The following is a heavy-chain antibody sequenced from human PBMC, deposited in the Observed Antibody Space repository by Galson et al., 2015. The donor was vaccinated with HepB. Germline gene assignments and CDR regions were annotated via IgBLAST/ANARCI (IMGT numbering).Heavy chain of an antibody. D-gene: IGHD2-2*01. CDR2: ISGSGGST. J-gene: IGHJ3*02. CDR3: AKRGARSTKTVGAFDI. V-gene: IGHV3-23*01. CDR1: GFTFSSYA. Sequence: SLRLSCAASGFTFSSYAMSWVRQAPGKGLEWVSAISGSGGSTYYADSVKGRFTISRDNSKNTLYLQMNSLRAEDTAVYYCAKRGARSTKTVGAFDIWGQGTMVTVSS.